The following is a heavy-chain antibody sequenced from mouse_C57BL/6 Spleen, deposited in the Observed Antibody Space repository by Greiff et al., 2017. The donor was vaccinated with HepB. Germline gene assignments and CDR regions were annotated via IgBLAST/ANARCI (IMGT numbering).Heavy chain of an antibody. CDR1: GYTFTSYW. J-gene: IGHJ3*01. CDR3: ALYDGYHAWFAY. D-gene: IGHD2-3*01. Sequence: QVQLQQPGAELVRPGTSVKLSCKASGYTFTSYWLHWVKQRPGQGLEWIGVIDPSDSYTNYNQKFKGKATLTVDTSSSTAYMQLSSLTSEDSAVYYCALYDGYHAWFAYWGQGTLVTVSA. V-gene: IGHV1-59*01. CDR2: IDPSDSYT.